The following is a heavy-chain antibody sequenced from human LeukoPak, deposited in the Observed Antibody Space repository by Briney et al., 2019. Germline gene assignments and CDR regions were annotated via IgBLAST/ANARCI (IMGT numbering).Heavy chain of an antibody. V-gene: IGHV1-2*02. D-gene: IGHD2-2*01. CDR3: ARAYHALSAAIPALWFDP. CDR1: GYTFTGYY. CDR2: INPNSGGT. J-gene: IGHJ5*02. Sequence: ASVKVSCKASGYTFTGYYMHWVRQAPGQGLEWMGWINPNSGGTNYAQKFQGRVTMTRDTSISTAYMELSRLRSDDTAVYYCARAYHALSAAIPALWFDPWGQGTLVTVSS.